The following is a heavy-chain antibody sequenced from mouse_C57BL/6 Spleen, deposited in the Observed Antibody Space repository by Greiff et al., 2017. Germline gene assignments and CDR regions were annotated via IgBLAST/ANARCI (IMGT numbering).Heavy chain of an antibody. D-gene: IGHD1-1*01. CDR1: GFTFSSYA. CDR3: AREDYYGSEGFAY. Sequence: EVKVVESGGGLVKPGGSLKLSCAASGFTFSSYAMSWVRQTPEKRLVWVATISDGGSYTYYPDNVKGRFTISRDNAKNNLYLQMSHLKSEDTAMYYCAREDYYGSEGFAYWGQGTLVTVSA. CDR2: ISDGGSYT. V-gene: IGHV5-4*01. J-gene: IGHJ3*01.